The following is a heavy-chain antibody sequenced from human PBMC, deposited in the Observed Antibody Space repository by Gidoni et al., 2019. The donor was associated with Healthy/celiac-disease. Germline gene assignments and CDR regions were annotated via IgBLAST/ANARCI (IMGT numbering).Heavy chain of an antibody. CDR3: AKDPLAYCGGDCYSKSYYFDY. CDR1: GFTFSSYA. J-gene: IGHJ4*02. CDR2: ISGSGGST. D-gene: IGHD2-21*02. Sequence: EVQRLESGGGLVQPGGSLGLSCAASGFTFSSYAMSWVRQAPGKGLELVSAISGSGGSTYYADSVKGRFTISRDNSKNTLYLQMNSLRAEDTAVYYCAKDPLAYCGGDCYSKSYYFDYWGQGTLVTVSS. V-gene: IGHV3-23*01.